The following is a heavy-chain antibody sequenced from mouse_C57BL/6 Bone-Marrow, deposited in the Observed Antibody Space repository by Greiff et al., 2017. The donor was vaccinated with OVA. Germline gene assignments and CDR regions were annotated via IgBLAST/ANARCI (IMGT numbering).Heavy chain of an antibody. J-gene: IGHJ1*03. Sequence: EVKLQESGGGLVQPGESLKLSCESNEYEFPSHDMSWVRKTPEKRLALVAAINSDGGSPYYPDTMERRFIISRDNTKKTLYLQMSSLRSEDTALYYWARRGRDGWYFDVWGTGTTVTVSS. CDR3: ARRGRDGWYFDV. CDR2: INSDGGSP. V-gene: IGHV5-2*03. CDR1: EYEFPSHD. D-gene: IGHD3-3*01.